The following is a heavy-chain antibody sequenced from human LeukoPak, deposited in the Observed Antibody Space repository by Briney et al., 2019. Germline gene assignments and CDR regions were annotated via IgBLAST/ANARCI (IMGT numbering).Heavy chain of an antibody. D-gene: IGHD1-26*01. CDR2: FDPEDGET. CDR1: GYTLTELS. Sequence: ASVKVSCKVSGYTLTELSMHWVRQAPGKGLEWKGGFDPEDGETIYAQKFQGRATMTEVTSTDTAYVELSSLRSEDTAVYYCATNYGGSYSDFDYWGQGTLVTVSS. V-gene: IGHV1-24*01. CDR3: ATNYGGSYSDFDY. J-gene: IGHJ4*02.